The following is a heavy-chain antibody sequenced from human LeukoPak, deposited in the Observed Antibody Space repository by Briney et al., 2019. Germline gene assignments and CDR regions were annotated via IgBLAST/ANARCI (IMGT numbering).Heavy chain of an antibody. CDR3: ARENWDYGEDF. CDR1: GDSISSSNYD. Sequence: SETLSLTCTVSGDSISSSNYDWGWIRQPPGKGLEWIASIYYTGSTSYNPSLKSRVAISVDTSKSQVSLKLISVTAADTAVCYCARENWDYGEDFWGQGTLVTVSS. CDR2: IYYTGST. J-gene: IGHJ4*02. V-gene: IGHV4-39*07. D-gene: IGHD1-7*01.